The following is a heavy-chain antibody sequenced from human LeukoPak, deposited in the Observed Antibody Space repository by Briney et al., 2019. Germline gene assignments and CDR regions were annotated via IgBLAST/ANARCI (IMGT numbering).Heavy chain of an antibody. D-gene: IGHD3-10*01. CDR2: ISGSSSYI. Sequence: PGGSLRLSCVGSGFIFSSYDMGWVRQAPGKGLEWVSSISGSSSYIYYADSVKGRFTISRDNAKNSLYLQMNSLRAEDTAVYYCARATMVRRGVYYYYYMDVWGKGTTVTVSS. CDR3: ARATMVRRGVYYYYYMDV. J-gene: IGHJ6*03. CDR1: GFIFSSYD. V-gene: IGHV3-21*01.